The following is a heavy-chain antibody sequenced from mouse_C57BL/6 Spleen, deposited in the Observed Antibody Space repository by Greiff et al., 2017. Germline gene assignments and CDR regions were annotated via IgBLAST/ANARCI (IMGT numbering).Heavy chain of an antibody. CDR1: GYTFTSYW. CDR2: IDPSDSET. J-gene: IGHJ2*01. V-gene: IGHV1-52*01. CDR3: ARVIRRGYYFDY. Sequence: QVQLQQPGAELVRPGSSVKLSCKASGYTFTSYWMHWVKQRPIQGLEWIGNIDPSDSETHYNQKFKDKATLTVDKSSSTAYMQRSSLTSEDSAVYYGARVIRRGYYFDYWGQGTTLTVAS.